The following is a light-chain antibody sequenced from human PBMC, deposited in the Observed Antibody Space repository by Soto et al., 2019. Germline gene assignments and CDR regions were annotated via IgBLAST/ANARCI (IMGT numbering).Light chain of an antibody. Sequence: QSALTQPRSVSGSPGQSATISCTGTSSDVGVYNYVSWDQQYPGKAPKIMIYDVSKRPSGVPDRFSGSKSDNTASLTISGLQAEDEADYYCCSYAGSYTFVFGIGTKLTVL. V-gene: IGLV2-11*01. CDR2: DVS. CDR3: CSYAGSYTFV. CDR1: SSDVGVYNY. J-gene: IGLJ1*01.